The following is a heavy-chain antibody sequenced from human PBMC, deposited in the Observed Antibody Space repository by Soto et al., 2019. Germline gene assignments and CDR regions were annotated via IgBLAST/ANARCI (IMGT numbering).Heavy chain of an antibody. CDR1: GFTFSSYA. Sequence: RLSCAASGFTFSSYAMHWVRQAPGKGLEWVAVISYDGSNKYYADSVKGRFTISRDNSKNTLYLQMNSLRAEDTAVYYCAREGAYYDSSGYDYWGQGTLVTVSS. J-gene: IGHJ4*02. CDR3: AREGAYYDSSGYDY. CDR2: ISYDGSNK. D-gene: IGHD3-22*01. V-gene: IGHV3-30-3*01.